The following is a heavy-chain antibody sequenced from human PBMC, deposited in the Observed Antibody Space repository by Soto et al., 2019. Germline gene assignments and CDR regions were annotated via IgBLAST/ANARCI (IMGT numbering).Heavy chain of an antibody. CDR2: IYSGGST. CDR1: GFTVSFNY. CDR3: AKAQVVGATTPFDY. V-gene: IGHV3-66*01. D-gene: IGHD1-26*01. J-gene: IGHJ4*02. Sequence: GGSLRLSCAASGFTVSFNYMTWVRQAPGRGLEWVSIIYSGGSTYYADSVKGRFTISRDNSKNTLYLQMNSLRAEDTAVYYCAKAQVVGATTPFDYWGQGTLVTSPQ.